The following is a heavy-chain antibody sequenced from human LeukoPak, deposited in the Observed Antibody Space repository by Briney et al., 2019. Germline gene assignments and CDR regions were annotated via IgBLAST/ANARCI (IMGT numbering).Heavy chain of an antibody. CDR3: ARWAGPPRGGYTARTAYYFDY. CDR1: GYTFTSYY. J-gene: IGHJ4*02. V-gene: IGHV1-46*01. Sequence: ASVKVSCKASGYTFTSYYMHWVRQAPGQGLEWMGIINPSGGSTSYAQKFQGRVTMTRDTSTSTVYMELSSLRSEDTAVYYCARWAGPPRGGYTARTAYYFDYWGQGTLVTVSS. CDR2: INPSGGST. D-gene: IGHD1-26*01.